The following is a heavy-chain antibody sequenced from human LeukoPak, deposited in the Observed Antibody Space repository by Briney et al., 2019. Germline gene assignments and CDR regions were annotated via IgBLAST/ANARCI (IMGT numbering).Heavy chain of an antibody. CDR1: GFTFSNCN. CDR3: ARGGFDP. V-gene: IGHV3-48*02. D-gene: IGHD6-25*01. CDR2: ISSSSTI. J-gene: IGHJ5*02. Sequence: PGGSLRLSCAASGFTFSNCNMNWVRQAPGKGLEWVSYISSSSTIYYADSVKGRFTISRDNAKNSLYLQMNSLRDEDTAVYYCARGGFDPWGQGTLVTVSS.